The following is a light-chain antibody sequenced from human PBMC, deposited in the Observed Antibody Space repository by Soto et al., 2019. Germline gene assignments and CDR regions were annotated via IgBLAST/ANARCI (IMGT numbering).Light chain of an antibody. Sequence: EIVLTQSPGTLSLSPGERATLSCRASQSVSSSYLAWYQQKPGQAPRLRIYGASSRATGIPDRFSGSGSVTDFTLTISRLEPESFVVYDCQPYGSSLLFTVGPGTKVYIK. J-gene: IGKJ3*01. CDR1: QSVSSSY. CDR3: QPYGSSLLFT. V-gene: IGKV3-20*01. CDR2: GAS.